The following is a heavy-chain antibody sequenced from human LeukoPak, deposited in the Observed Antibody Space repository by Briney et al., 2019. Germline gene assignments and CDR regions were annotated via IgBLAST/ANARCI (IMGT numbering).Heavy chain of an antibody. D-gene: IGHD1-14*01. CDR3: AKPAKTDYADY. CDR1: GFSFSDYY. Sequence: GGSLRLSCAASGFSFSDYYMGWIRQPPGKGLEWISYISRDVSNIQYADSVKGRFTISRDNSKNTLYLQMNSLRAEDTALYYCAKPAKTDYADYWGQGTLVTVSS. CDR2: ISRDVSNI. V-gene: IGHV3-11*01. J-gene: IGHJ4*02.